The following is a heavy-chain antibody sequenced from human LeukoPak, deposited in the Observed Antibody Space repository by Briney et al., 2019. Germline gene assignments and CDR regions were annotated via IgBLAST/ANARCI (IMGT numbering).Heavy chain of an antibody. CDR2: ISINTDT. D-gene: IGHD1-1*01. CDR3: AIAQSWDELFDS. CDR1: GIAVTGNY. J-gene: IGHJ4*02. Sequence: GGSLRLSCAASGIAVTGNYMSWVRQPPGKGLEWVAFISINTDTFYADSVRGRFTISRGSSKNTLFLQMNSLRDEDSAVYYCAIAQSWDELFDSWGQGTLVTASS. V-gene: IGHV3-53*01.